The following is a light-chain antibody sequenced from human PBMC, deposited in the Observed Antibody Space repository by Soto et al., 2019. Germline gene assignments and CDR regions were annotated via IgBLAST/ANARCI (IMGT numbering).Light chain of an antibody. V-gene: IGKV3-20*01. J-gene: IGKJ4*01. CDR1: QSVSSSY. Sequence: EIVLTQSPGTLSLSPGERATLSCRASQSVSSSYLAWYQQKPGQAPRLLIYGASSRATGIPDRFSGSGSGTDFTLTISRLEPEDFAVYYCQQYGSSGLPVGGGTKVEIK. CDR3: QQYGSSGLP. CDR2: GAS.